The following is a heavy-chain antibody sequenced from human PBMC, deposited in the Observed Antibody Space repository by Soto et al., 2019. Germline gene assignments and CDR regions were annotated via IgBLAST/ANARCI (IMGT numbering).Heavy chain of an antibody. J-gene: IGHJ4*02. CDR1: GFTFSSYA. CDR3: VAHYYGSGSPIDY. V-gene: IGHV3-23*01. D-gene: IGHD3-10*01. CDR2: ISGSGGST. Sequence: EVQLLESGGGLVQPGGSLRLSCAASGFTFSSYAMSWVRQAPGKGLEWVSAISGSGGSTYYADSVKGRFTISRDNSKNTLYLQMNSLRAEDTAVYYCVAHYYGSGSPIDYWGQGTLVNVSS.